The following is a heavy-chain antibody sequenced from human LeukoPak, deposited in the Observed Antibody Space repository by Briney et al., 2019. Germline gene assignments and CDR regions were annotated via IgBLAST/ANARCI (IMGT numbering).Heavy chain of an antibody. CDR3: AKDRTGYSYGYFLSP. CDR1: GFTVSSNY. Sequence: GGSLRLSCAASGFTVSSNYMSWVRQAPGKGLEWVSVIYSGASTYYADSVKGRFTISRDNSKNTLYLQMSSLRAEDTAVYFCAKDRTGYSYGYFLSPWGQGTLVTVSS. CDR2: IYSGAST. D-gene: IGHD5-18*01. J-gene: IGHJ5*02. V-gene: IGHV3-53*01.